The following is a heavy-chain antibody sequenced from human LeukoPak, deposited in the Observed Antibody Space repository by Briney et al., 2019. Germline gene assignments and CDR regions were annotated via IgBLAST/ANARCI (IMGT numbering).Heavy chain of an antibody. CDR1: GFTFSNDW. J-gene: IGHJ4*02. D-gene: IGHD1-26*01. CDR3: ARGRGGSYHY. V-gene: IGHV3-74*01. Sequence: GGSLRLSCAASGFTFSNDWMHCVRQAPGKGLVWVSRINTDGSTTTYADSVKGRFTISRDNAKNTLYLQMNSLRVEDTAVYYCARGRGGSYHYWGQGPLVTVSS. CDR2: INTDGSTT.